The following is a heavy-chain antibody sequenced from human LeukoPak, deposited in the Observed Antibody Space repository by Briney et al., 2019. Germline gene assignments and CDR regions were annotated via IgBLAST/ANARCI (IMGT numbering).Heavy chain of an antibody. CDR1: GGSISHYY. J-gene: IGHJ5*02. CDR3: ARWPEAQPPRPDGWLDP. V-gene: IGHV4-4*09. CDR2: ISISGST. D-gene: IGHD1-14*01. Sequence: SETLSLTCTVSGGSISHYYWTWIRQPPGKGLEWIGYISISGSTDYNPSLKSRVTISVDTSKNQFSLKLRSVTAADTAVYYCARWPEAQPPRPDGWLDPWGQGTLVTVSS.